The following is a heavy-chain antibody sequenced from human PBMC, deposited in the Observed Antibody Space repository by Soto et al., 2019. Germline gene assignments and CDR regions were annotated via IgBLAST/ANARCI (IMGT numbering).Heavy chain of an antibody. CDR2: ISAYDGHT. J-gene: IGHJ6*02. D-gene: IGHD6-19*01. Sequence: QIQLVQSGAEVKKPGASVKVSCQASGYTFTNHGFSWVRQAPGQGLEWMGWISAYDGHTNHAQKFQGRVTMTTDTSTNTAYMELTSLRADDTAAYYCARDGIGVAGYGMDVWGQGTTVSVSS. V-gene: IGHV1-18*01. CDR3: ARDGIGVAGYGMDV. CDR1: GYTFTNHG.